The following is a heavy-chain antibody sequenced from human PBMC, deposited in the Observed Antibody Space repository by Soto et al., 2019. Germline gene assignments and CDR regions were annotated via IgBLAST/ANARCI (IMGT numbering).Heavy chain of an antibody. CDR3: TTGSQSLTGPAQNFDY. J-gene: IGHJ4*02. CDR2: IKSKTDGGTT. CDR1: GFTFSNAW. V-gene: IGHV3-15*01. D-gene: IGHD3-9*01. Sequence: PGGSLRLSCAASGFTFSNAWMSWVRQAPGKGLEWVGRIKSKTDGGTTDYAAPVKGRFTISRDDSKNTLYLQMNSLKTEDTAVYYCTTGSQSLTGPAQNFDYWGQGTLVTVSS.